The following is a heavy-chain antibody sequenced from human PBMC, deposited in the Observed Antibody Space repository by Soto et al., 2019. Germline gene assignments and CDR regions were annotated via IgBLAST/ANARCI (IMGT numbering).Heavy chain of an antibody. D-gene: IGHD6-13*01. V-gene: IGHV1-69*13. CDR1: GYSFSNYG. CDR2: IIPIFGTA. Sequence: SVKVSCTASGYSFSNYGISWVRQASGQGLEWMGGIIPIFGTANYAQKFQGRVTITADESTSTAYMELSSLRSEDTAVYYCARDKRAAAGTSYYYGMDVWGQGTTVTVSS. CDR3: ARDKRAAAGTSYYYGMDV. J-gene: IGHJ6*02.